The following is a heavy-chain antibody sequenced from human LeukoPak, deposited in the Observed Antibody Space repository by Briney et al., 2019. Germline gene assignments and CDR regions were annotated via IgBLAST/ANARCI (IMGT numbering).Heavy chain of an antibody. Sequence: ASVKVSCKASGDTFTGDYIHWVRHAPGQGLEWVGRINPNSGGTNYAQKFQGRVTSTRATSISTAYMEMSRLRSDDTAVYYGARGHGLAATIENRYYYYYYYMDVWGKGTTVTVSS. V-gene: IGHV1-2*01. J-gene: IGHJ6*03. CDR2: INPNSGGT. CDR1: GDTFTGDY. D-gene: IGHD2-15*01. CDR3: ARGHGLAATIENRYYYYYYYMDV.